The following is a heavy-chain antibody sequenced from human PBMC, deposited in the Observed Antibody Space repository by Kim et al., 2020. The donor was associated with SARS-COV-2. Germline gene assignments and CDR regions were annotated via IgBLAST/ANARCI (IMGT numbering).Heavy chain of an antibody. V-gene: IGHV4-34*01. D-gene: IGHD6-13*01. CDR2: INHSGST. J-gene: IGHJ6*02. Sequence: SETLSLTCAVYGGSFSGYYWSWIRQPPGKGLEWIGEINHSGSTNYNPSLKSRVTISVDTSKNQFSLKLSSVTAADTAVYYCARKAAAGNYYYYYGMDVWGQGTTVTVSS. CDR1: GGSFSGYY. CDR3: ARKAAAGNYYYYYGMDV.